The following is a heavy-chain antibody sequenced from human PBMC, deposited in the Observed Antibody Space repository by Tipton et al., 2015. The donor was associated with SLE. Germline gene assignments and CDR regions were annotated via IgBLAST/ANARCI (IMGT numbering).Heavy chain of an antibody. J-gene: IGHJ5*02. D-gene: IGHD3-3*01. Sequence: TLSLTCTVSGYSISSGHYWGWIRQSPGKGLEWIGSIHRTGNAYYNPSLKSRVTMSIDTSTNEVFLRLTSVTAADTAVYYCARGGTVFGVVLNWFDPWGQGTLVTVSS. CDR3: ARGGTVFGVVLNWFDP. CDR2: IHRTGNA. CDR1: GYSISSGHY. V-gene: IGHV4-38-2*02.